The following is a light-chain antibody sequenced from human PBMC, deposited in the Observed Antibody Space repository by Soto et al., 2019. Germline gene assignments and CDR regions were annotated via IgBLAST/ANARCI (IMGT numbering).Light chain of an antibody. Sequence: EIVLTQSPGTLSLSPGERATLSCRASQSVSSNYLAWYQQKRGQTPTLLIYGASSRATGIPTRFSGSGSVTDFTLTISRLEPEDFAVYYCQQYDSSPRTCGQGTKVQI. CDR3: QQYDSSPRT. V-gene: IGKV3-20*01. CDR2: GAS. J-gene: IGKJ1*01. CDR1: QSVSSNY.